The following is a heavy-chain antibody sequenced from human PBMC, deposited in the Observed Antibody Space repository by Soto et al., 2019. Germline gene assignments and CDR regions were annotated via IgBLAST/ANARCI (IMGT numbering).Heavy chain of an antibody. CDR1: GFTFRKYV. CDR2: IWNDGSNK. CDR3: ARVDHYESSGYYYYYGMDV. D-gene: IGHD3-22*01. J-gene: IGHJ6*01. Sequence: QVQVVESGGGVVQPGRSLRLSCAASGFTFRKYVMHWVRHAPGKGLEWVPVIWNDGSNKYYADSVKGRFTISRDNSRNTMYLKMSSLRAEDTAVYYCARVDHYESSGYYYYYGMDVWWQGSKVTVYS. V-gene: IGHV3-33*01.